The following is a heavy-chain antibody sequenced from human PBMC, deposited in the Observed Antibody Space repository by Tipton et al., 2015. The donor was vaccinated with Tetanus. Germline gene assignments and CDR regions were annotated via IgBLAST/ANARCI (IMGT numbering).Heavy chain of an antibody. J-gene: IGHJ4*02. CDR2: INSDGSST. V-gene: IGHV3-74*01. CDR3: ARGSGAMDS. D-gene: IGHD7-27*01. Sequence: LSLTCAASGFTFSSYWMHWVRQTPGKGLVWVSRINSDGSSTRYADSVNGRFTISRDNAKNTLYLQMNSLRDDDTALYYCARGSGAMDSWGQGTLVTVSS. CDR1: GFTFSSYW.